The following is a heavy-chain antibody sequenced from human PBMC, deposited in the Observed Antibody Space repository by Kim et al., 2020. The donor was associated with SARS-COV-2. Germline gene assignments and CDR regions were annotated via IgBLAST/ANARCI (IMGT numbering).Heavy chain of an antibody. CDR2: IWYDGSNK. V-gene: IGHV3-33*01. Sequence: GGSLRLSCAASGFSFSSFGMHWVRQAPGKGLEWVAVIWYDGSNKYYSDSVKGRFTISRDNSKNTLYLQMNSLRVEDTAVYYCARDLSPVAQYNYLDPWGQGPLVTVSS. CDR3: ARDLSPVAQYNYLDP. D-gene: IGHD1-1*01. J-gene: IGHJ5*02. CDR1: GFSFSSFG.